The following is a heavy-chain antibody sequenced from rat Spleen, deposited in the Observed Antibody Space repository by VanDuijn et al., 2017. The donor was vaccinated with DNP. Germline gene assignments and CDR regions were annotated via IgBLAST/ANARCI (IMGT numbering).Heavy chain of an antibody. CDR2: INKDSRTI. CDR1: GFTFSNSA. J-gene: IGHJ3*01. D-gene: IGHD1-5*01. V-gene: IGHV4-2*01. Sequence: EVQLVESGGGLVQPGGSLKLSCAASGFTFSNSAMAWVRQAPGKGLEWIGEINKDSRTIKYAPSLKDKFTVSRDNAQNTLYLQMSKVGSEDTATYYCARHGEYRYNYWFAYWGQGTLVTVSS. CDR3: ARHGEYRYNYWFAY.